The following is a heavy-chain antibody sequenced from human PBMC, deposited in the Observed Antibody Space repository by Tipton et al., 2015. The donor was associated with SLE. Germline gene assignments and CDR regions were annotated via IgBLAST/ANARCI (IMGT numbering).Heavy chain of an antibody. Sequence: TLSLTCVVSGGSISRFYWNWIRQTPGKGLEWIGYIYYSGSTNYNPSLKSRVTMSLDTSKDQFSLKVNSVTAADTAVYYCARAILGPGATWSFYYGMDVWGQGTTVTVSS. V-gene: IGHV4-59*01. CDR2: IYYSGST. J-gene: IGHJ6*02. D-gene: IGHD3-3*01. CDR1: GGSISRFY. CDR3: ARAILGPGATWSFYYGMDV.